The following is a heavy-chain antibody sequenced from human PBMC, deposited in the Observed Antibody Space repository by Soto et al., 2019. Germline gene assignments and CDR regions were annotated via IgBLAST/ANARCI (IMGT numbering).Heavy chain of an antibody. CDR2: IYHSGST. CDR3: ARGPHTYYYDSSGYYLDY. CDR1: GGSISSGGYS. D-gene: IGHD3-22*01. V-gene: IGHV4-30-2*01. Sequence: PSETLSLTCAVSGGSISSGGYSWSWIRQPPGKGLEWIGYIYHSGSTYYNPSLKSRVTISVDRSKNQFSLKLSSVTAADTAVYYCARGPHTYYYDSSGYYLDYWGQGTLVTVSS. J-gene: IGHJ4*02.